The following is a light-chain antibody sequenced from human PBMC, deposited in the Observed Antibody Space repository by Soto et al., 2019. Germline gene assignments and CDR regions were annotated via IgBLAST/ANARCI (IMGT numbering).Light chain of an antibody. V-gene: IGKV3-20*01. J-gene: IGKJ1*01. Sequence: EIVLTQSPGTLSLSPGERATLSCRASQSVSSSYLAWYQQKAGQAPRLLIYGASSRATGIPDRFSGSGSGTDFTLTISRLEPEDFAVYYCQQYGSSLKWTFSQGTKVEIK. CDR2: GAS. CDR1: QSVSSSY. CDR3: QQYGSSLKWT.